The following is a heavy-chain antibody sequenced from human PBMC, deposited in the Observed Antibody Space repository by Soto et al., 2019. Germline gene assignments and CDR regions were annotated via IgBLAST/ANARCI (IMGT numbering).Heavy chain of an antibody. CDR3: ARRGGGSYDGPGNFDY. Sequence: GDSLKISGKSSGGRFTTYWIGWVLQMPVKGLEWMGIIYPGDSDTKYSPSFQGQVTISADKSISTASLQWSSLKASDTAMYFCARRGGGSYDGPGNFDYWGQGTLVTVSS. D-gene: IGHD1-26*01. CDR2: IYPGDSDT. CDR1: GGRFTTYW. V-gene: IGHV5-51*01. J-gene: IGHJ4*02.